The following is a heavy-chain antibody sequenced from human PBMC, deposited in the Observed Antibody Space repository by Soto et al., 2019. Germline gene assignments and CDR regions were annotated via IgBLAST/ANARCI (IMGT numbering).Heavy chain of an antibody. Sequence: EVQLVESGGGLVQPGGSLRLSCAASGFTFSSYWMHWVRQAPGKGLVWVSRINSDGSSTSYADSVKGRFTISRDNAKNTLYLQMNRLRAEDTDVYYCVRTSLVVAAATREDYWGQGNLVTDSS. D-gene: IGHD2-8*02. J-gene: IGHJ4*02. CDR2: INSDGSST. CDR1: GFTFSSYW. CDR3: VRTSLVVAAATREDY. V-gene: IGHV3-74*01.